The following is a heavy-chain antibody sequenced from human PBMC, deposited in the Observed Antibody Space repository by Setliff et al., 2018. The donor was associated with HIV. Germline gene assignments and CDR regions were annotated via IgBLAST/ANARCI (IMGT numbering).Heavy chain of an antibody. J-gene: IGHJ4*02. CDR2: IIPIFGTA. D-gene: IGHD5-18*01. CDR3: ARDTTAMVTHDPYYCDY. V-gene: IGHV1-69*13. CDR1: GYSFTTFG. Sequence: GASVKVSCKASGYSFTTFGMMWVRQAPGQGLEWMGWIIPIFGTANYAQKFQGRVTITADESTSTAYMERSSLRSEDTAVYYCARDTTAMVTHDPYYCDYWGQGTLVTVSS.